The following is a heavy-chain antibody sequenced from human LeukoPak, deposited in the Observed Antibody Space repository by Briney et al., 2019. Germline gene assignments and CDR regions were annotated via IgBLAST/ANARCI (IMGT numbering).Heavy chain of an antibody. D-gene: IGHD3-22*01. CDR1: GFTFSSYA. CDR3: ARRGITMIVGDAFDI. CDR2: ISYDGSNK. J-gene: IGHJ3*02. V-gene: IGHV3-30-3*01. Sequence: GRSLRLSCVASGFTFSSYAMHWVRQAPGKGLEWVAVISYDGSNKYYADSVKGRFTISRDNSKDTLYLQMNSLRAEDTAVYYCARRGITMIVGDAFDIWGQGTMVTVSS.